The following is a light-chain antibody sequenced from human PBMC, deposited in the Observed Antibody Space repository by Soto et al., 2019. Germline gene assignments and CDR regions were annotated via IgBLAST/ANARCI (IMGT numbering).Light chain of an antibody. Sequence: EILLTQSTGTLSLSPGERGTLSCRASQSVSSSYLAWYQQKPGQAPRLLIYGASSRATGIPDRFSGSGSGTEFTLTISRLEPEDFAVYYCQQYGNSPRTFGQGTKVDI. CDR3: QQYGNSPRT. J-gene: IGKJ1*01. CDR1: QSVSSSY. V-gene: IGKV3-20*01. CDR2: GAS.